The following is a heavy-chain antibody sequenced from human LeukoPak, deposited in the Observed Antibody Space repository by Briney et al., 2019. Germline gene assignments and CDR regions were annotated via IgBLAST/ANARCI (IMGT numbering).Heavy chain of an antibody. CDR3: ARDPGVATIYIDY. Sequence: GGSLRLSCAASGFTFSSYSMNWVRQAPGKGLEWVSSISSSSSYIYYADSLKGRFTISRDNAKNSLYLQMNSLRAEDTAVYYCARDPGVATIYIDYWGQGTLVTVSS. CDR1: GFTFSSYS. D-gene: IGHD5-12*01. V-gene: IGHV3-21*06. CDR2: ISSSSSYI. J-gene: IGHJ4*02.